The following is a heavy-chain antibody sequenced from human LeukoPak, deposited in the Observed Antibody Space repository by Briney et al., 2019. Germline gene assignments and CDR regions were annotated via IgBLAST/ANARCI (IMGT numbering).Heavy chain of an antibody. CDR1: GGSISSSSYY. D-gene: IGHD6-6*01. CDR2: IYYSGST. CDR3: ARRGEGYSSSHFDY. J-gene: IGHJ4*02. V-gene: IGHV4-39*01. Sequence: SETLSLTCTVSGGSISSSSYYWGWIRQPPGKGLEWIGSIYYSGSTYYNPSLKSRVTISVDTSKNQFSLKLSSVTAADTAVYYCARRGEGYSSSHFDYWGQGTLVTVSS.